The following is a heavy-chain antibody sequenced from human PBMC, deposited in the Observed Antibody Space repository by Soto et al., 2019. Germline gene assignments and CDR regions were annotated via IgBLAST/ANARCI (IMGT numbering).Heavy chain of an antibody. CDR1: GFTFSSYG. CDR3: ARDRSIAVAGLAY. CDR2: IWYDGSNK. V-gene: IGHV3-33*01. D-gene: IGHD6-19*01. Sequence: QVQLVESGGGVVQPGRSLRLSCAASGFTFSSYGMHCVRQAPGKGLEWVAVIWYDGSNKYYADSVKGRFTISRDNSKNTLYLQMNSLRAEDTAVYYCARDRSIAVAGLAYWGQGTLVTVSS. J-gene: IGHJ4*02.